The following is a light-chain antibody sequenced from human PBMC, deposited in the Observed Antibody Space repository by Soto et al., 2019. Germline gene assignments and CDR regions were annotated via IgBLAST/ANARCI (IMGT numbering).Light chain of an antibody. J-gene: IGLJ2*01. Sequence: QSGLTQPPSVSGSPGQSVTISCTGTSSDAGSYNRVSWYQQPPGTAPKLMIYEVSNRPSGVPDRFSGSKSGNTASLTISGLQAEDEDDYYCSLYTSSSSVVFGGGTKVTVL. CDR2: EVS. CDR1: SSDAGSYNR. CDR3: SLYTSSSSVV. V-gene: IGLV2-18*01.